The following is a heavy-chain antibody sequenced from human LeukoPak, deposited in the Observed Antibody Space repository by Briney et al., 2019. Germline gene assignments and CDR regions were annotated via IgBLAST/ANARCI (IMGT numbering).Heavy chain of an antibody. CDR2: ISYYGGDE. J-gene: IGHJ4*02. CDR3: AKAPVTTCRGAYCYPFDY. D-gene: IGHD2-21*01. Sequence: PGGSLRLSCAASGFTFSSYPMHWVRQAPGKGLEGVAVISYYGGDEYYADSVKGRFTISRDSSKNTLFLQMNRLRPEDAAVYYCAKAPVTTCRGAYCYPFDYWGQGTLVTVSS. V-gene: IGHV3-30*04. CDR1: GFTFSSYP.